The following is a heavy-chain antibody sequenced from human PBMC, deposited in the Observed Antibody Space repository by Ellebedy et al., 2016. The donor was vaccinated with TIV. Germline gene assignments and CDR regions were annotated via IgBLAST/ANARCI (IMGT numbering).Heavy chain of an antibody. CDR3: ARGLAVPGTGTTLDL. Sequence: GESLKTSCAASGFSVRTYAIHWVRQAPGKGLEWVAVISYDGTYEYYADSLRGRFTISRDNSKNTLRLQMNGLTTEDTAVYYSARGLAVPGTGTTLDLWGQGTLVTVSS. CDR1: GFSVRTYA. D-gene: IGHD6-19*01. V-gene: IGHV3-30*04. CDR2: ISYDGTYE. J-gene: IGHJ4*02.